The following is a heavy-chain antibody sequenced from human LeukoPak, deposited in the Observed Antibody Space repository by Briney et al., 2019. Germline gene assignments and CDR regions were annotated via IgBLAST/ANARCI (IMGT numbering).Heavy chain of an antibody. J-gene: IGHJ6*02. Sequence: SQTLSLTCDISGDSVSSNSAAWNWIRQSPSRGLEWLGRTYYRSKWYTDYAVSVKSRITIKPDTSKNQFSLQLNSVTPENTAVYFCAAANYAVYYYCYGMDVWGQGTTVTVSS. D-gene: IGHD3-16*01. V-gene: IGHV6-1*01. CDR1: GDSVSSNSAA. CDR3: AAANYAVYYYCYGMDV. CDR2: TYYRSKWYT.